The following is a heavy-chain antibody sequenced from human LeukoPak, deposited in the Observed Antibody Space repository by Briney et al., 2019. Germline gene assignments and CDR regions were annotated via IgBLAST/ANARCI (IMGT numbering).Heavy chain of an antibody. CDR3: ASPTYYYEGSGYLGVYYLDY. V-gene: IGHV3-30-3*01. D-gene: IGHD3-22*01. CDR1: AFTFSSYA. Sequence: GGSLRLSCAASAFTFSSYAMHWVRQAPGKGLEWVAVISYDASNKYYADSVKGRFTISRDNSKNTLYLQMNSLRAEDTAVYYCASPTYYYEGSGYLGVYYLDYWGQGTLVTVSS. CDR2: ISYDASNK. J-gene: IGHJ4*02.